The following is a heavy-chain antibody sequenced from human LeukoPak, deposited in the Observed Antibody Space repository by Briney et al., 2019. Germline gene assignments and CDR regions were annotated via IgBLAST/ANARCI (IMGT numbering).Heavy chain of an antibody. D-gene: IGHD3-22*01. CDR1: GYTFTGYY. J-gene: IGHJ4*02. V-gene: IGHV1-69*04. CDR2: IIPILGIA. CDR3: ARASNYYDSSGYLYYFDY. Sequence: SVTVSCKASGYTFTGYYMHWVRHAPGQGREWMGRIIPILGIANYAQKFQGRVTITADKSTSTAYMELSSLRSEDTAVYYCARASNYYDSSGYLYYFDYWGQGTLVTVSS.